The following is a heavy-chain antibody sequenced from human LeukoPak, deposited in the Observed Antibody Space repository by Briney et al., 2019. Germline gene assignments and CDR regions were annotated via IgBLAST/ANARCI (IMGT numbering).Heavy chain of an antibody. CDR1: GYTFTGYY. Sequence: ASVKVSCKASGYTFTGYYMHWVRQAPGQGLEWMGWINPNSGGTNYAQKFQGWVTMTRDTSISTAYMELSRLRSDDTAVYYCARGMVRGVIIFPYYGMDVWAKGPRSPSP. CDR2: INPNSGGT. D-gene: IGHD3-10*01. CDR3: ARGMVRGVIIFPYYGMDV. J-gene: IGHJ6*02. V-gene: IGHV1-2*04.